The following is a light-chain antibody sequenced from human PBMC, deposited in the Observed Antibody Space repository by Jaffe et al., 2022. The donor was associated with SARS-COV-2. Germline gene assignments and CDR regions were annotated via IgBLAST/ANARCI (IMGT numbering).Light chain of an antibody. J-gene: IGLJ3*02. V-gene: IGLV2-11*01. CDR2: DVS. CDR3: CSYAGSHTWV. Sequence: QSALTQPRSVSGSPGQSVTISCTGTSSDVGSYNFVSWYQQHPGKAPKLMIYDVSERPSGVPDRFSGSKSGSTASLTISGLQAEDESDYYCCSYAGSHTWVFGGGTRLTVL. CDR1: SSDVGSYNF.